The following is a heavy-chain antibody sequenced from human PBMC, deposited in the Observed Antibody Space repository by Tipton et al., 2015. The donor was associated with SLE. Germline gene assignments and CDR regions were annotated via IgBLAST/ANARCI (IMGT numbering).Heavy chain of an antibody. CDR3: ARGGASSKWFDP. CDR2: IYYTGVT. D-gene: IGHD6-6*01. CDR1: GDSISPTGYY. V-gene: IGHV4-39*02. Sequence: TLSLTCTVSGDSISPTGYYWDWIRQPPGKGLEWIGRIYYTGVTYFNPSLKGRLTMSVDTSKNHFSLKVNSVTAADTAVYYCARGGASSKWFDPWGQGTLVSVSS. J-gene: IGHJ5*02.